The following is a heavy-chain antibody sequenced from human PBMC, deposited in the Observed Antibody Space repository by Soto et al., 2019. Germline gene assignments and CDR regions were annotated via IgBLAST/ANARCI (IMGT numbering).Heavy chain of an antibody. D-gene: IGHD6-13*01. V-gene: IGHV1-69*12. Sequence: QVQLVQSGAEVKKPGSSVKVSCKASGGTFSSYAISWVRQAPGQGLEWMGGIIPIFGTANYAQKFQGRVTSTAYESTSTAEMGLSSLRSEDTAVYYCARAESGSYSSSWYVGSWFDPWGQGTLVTVSS. CDR2: IIPIFGTA. CDR1: GGTFSSYA. CDR3: ARAESGSYSSSWYVGSWFDP. J-gene: IGHJ5*02.